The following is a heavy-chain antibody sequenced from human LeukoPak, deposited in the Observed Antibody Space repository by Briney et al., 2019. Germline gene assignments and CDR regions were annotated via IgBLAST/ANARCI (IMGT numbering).Heavy chain of an antibody. CDR2: MNPNSGNT. Sequence: ASVKVSCKASGYTFTSFDINWVRQATGQGLEWMGWMNPNSGNTGYAQKFQGRVTMTRNTSISTAYMELSSLRSEDTAVYYCARGRIAVAGTFWYWGQGTLVTVSS. J-gene: IGHJ4*02. D-gene: IGHD6-19*01. CDR1: GYTFTSFD. V-gene: IGHV1-8*01. CDR3: ARGRIAVAGTFWY.